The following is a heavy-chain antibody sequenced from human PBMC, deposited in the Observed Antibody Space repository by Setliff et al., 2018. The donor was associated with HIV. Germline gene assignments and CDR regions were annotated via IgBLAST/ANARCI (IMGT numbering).Heavy chain of an antibody. CDR3: SRGVLQFLEWSSSGDYYYYMDV. V-gene: IGHV4-59*08. CDR2: IYYSGST. CDR1: GGSISGYY. D-gene: IGHD3-3*01. Sequence: PSETLSLTCTVSGGSISGYYWSWIRQPPGKGLEWIAYIYYSGSTNYNPSLKSRVTISVDTSKNQFSLKLTSVTAADTAVYYCSRGVLQFLEWSSSGDYYYYMDVWGKGTTVTVSS. J-gene: IGHJ6*03.